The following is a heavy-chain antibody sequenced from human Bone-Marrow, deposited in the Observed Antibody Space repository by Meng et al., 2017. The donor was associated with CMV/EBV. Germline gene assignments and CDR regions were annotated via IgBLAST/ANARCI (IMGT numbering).Heavy chain of an antibody. J-gene: IGHJ6*02. CDR3: ANTGSSWYDSGMDV. V-gene: IGHV3-21*01. CDR1: GFSFGSYS. Sequence: GGSLRLSCAASGFSFGSYSMSWVRQAPGKGLEWVASISTTGTYIYYANSVRGRFTISRDSAKKSLYLQMNSLRAEDTAVYYCANTGSSWYDSGMDVWGQGTTVTVSS. CDR2: ISTTGTYI. D-gene: IGHD6-13*01.